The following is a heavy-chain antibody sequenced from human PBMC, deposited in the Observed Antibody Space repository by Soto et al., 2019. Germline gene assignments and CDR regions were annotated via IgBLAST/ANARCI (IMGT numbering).Heavy chain of an antibody. CDR3: AREWGYSNYVYYGMDV. D-gene: IGHD4-4*01. V-gene: IGHV3-30-3*01. J-gene: IGHJ6*02. Sequence: QVQMVESGGGVVQPGRSLRLSCAASGFTFSSYAMHWVRQAPGKGLEWVAVISYDGSNKYYADSVKGRFTISRDNSKNTLYLQMNSLRAEDTAVYYCAREWGYSNYVYYGMDVWGQGTTVTVSS. CDR1: GFTFSSYA. CDR2: ISYDGSNK.